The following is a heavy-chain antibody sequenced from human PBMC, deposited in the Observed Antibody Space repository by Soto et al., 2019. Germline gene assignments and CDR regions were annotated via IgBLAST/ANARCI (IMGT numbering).Heavy chain of an antibody. CDR1: GGSFSGYY. CDR3: TRGKTYCSGGSCYEQFDY. D-gene: IGHD2-15*01. Sequence: SETLSLTCAVYGGSFSGYYWSWSWIRQPPGKGLEWIGEINHSGSTNYNPSLTSRVTMSVDTSKNQFSLKLSSVTAADTAVYYCTRGKTYCSGGSCYEQFDYWGQGALVTVSS. CDR2: INHSGST. J-gene: IGHJ4*02. V-gene: IGHV4-34*01.